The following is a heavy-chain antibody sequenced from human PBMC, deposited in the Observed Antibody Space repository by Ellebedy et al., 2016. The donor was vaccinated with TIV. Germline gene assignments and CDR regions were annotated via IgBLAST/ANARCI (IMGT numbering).Heavy chain of an antibody. CDR3: ARDENYEFWSGFDY. CDR1: GFTFSAYS. CDR2: ISSSSTYI. V-gene: IGHV3-21*01. Sequence: GESLKISCAASGFTFSAYSLNWVRQAPGKGLEWVAHISSSSTYIYYADSVKGRFTISRDNAKNSLYLQMNSLRAEDTAVYYCARDENYEFWSGFDYWGQGTPVTVSS. D-gene: IGHD3-3*01. J-gene: IGHJ4*02.